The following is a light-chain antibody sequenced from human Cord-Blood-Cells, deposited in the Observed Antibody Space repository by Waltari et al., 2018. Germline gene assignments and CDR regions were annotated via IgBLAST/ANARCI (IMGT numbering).Light chain of an antibody. V-gene: IGLV2-11*01. J-gene: IGLJ3*02. CDR2: DVS. CDR3: CSYAGSYTWV. CDR1: SIDVGGYNY. Sequence: QSALTQPRSVSGSPGQSVTISCTGTSIDVGGYNYVSWYQQHPGKAPKLMIHDVSKRPSGVPDRVSGSKSGNTASLTISGLQAEDEADYYGCSYAGSYTWVFGGGTKLTVL.